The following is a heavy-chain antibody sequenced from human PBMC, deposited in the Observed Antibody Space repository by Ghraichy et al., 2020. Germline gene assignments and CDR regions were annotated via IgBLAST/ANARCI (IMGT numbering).Heavy chain of an antibody. CDR1: GFTFSSYW. CDR3: ARPRWSGSRLYYFDY. CDR2: IKQDGSDK. Sequence: GGSLRLSCVASGFTFSSYWMSWVRQAPGKGLEWVADIKQDGSDKYYVDSVKGRFTISRDNAKNSLYLQMNSLRAEDTAVYYCARPRWSGSRLYYFDYWGQGTLVTVSS. V-gene: IGHV3-7*01. J-gene: IGHJ4*02. D-gene: IGHD1-26*01.